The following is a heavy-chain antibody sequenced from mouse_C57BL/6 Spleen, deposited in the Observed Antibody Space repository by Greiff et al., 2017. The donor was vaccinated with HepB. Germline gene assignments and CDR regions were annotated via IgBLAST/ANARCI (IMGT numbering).Heavy chain of an antibody. CDR3: TRRAYYYGSSYEDYFDY. Sequence: VQLQQSGTVLARPGASVKMSCKTSGYTFTSYWMHWVKQRPGQGLEWIGAIYPGNSDTSYNQKFKGKAKLTAVTSASTAYMELSSLTNEDSAVYYCTRRAYYYGSSYEDYFDYWGQGTTLTVSS. CDR2: IYPGNSDT. D-gene: IGHD1-1*01. CDR1: GYTFTSYW. V-gene: IGHV1-5*01. J-gene: IGHJ2*01.